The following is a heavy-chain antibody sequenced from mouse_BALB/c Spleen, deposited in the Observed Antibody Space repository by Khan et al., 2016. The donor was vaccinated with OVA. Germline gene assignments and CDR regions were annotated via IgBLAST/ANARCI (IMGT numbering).Heavy chain of an antibody. J-gene: IGHJ4*01. V-gene: IGHV1-4*01. CDR1: GYSFTSHT. D-gene: IGHD2-14*01. Sequence: QVQLKQSGAELARPGASVKMSCKASGYSFTSHTMHWVKQRPGQGLEWLGYINPRSGYTNYNQKFNDKAPLTADKSSSTAYMQLSSLTSEDSAVYYCARRTTGYALDYWGQGTSVTVSS. CDR3: ARRTTGYALDY. CDR2: INPRSGYT.